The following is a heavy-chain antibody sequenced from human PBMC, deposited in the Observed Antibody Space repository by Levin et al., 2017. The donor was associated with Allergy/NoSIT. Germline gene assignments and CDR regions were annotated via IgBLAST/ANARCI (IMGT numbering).Heavy chain of an antibody. CDR1: GYTFTSYF. CDR3: ARPHRQDTASFDH. Sequence: ASVKVSCKASGYTFTSYFMHWVRQAPGQGLEWMGILNPYGGSTSYAQKFQGRVTMTSDTSTSTVYMELSSLRSEDTAVYYCARPHRQDTASFDHWGQGTLVTVSS. D-gene: IGHD5-18*01. V-gene: IGHV1-46*03. J-gene: IGHJ4*02. CDR2: LNPYGGST.